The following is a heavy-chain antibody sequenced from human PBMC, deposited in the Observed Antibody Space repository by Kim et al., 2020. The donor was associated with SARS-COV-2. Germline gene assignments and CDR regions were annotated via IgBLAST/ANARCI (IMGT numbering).Heavy chain of an antibody. CDR2: GKP. D-gene: IGHD6-19*01. Sequence: GKPTYAQGFTGRFVFSLDTSVRTAYLQISSLKAEDTAVYYCARDRWLVDYWGQGTLVTVSS. CDR3: ARDRWLVDY. V-gene: IGHV7-4-1*02. J-gene: IGHJ4*02.